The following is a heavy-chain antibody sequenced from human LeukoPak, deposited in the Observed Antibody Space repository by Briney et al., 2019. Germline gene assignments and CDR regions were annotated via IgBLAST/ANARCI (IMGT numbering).Heavy chain of an antibody. J-gene: IGHJ6*03. V-gene: IGHV3-30*18. CDR1: GFTFRTYA. CDR3: AKSASAYYYMDV. Sequence: GGSLRLSCAASGFTFRTYAMHWVRQAPGKGLEWVAFMSHDGVKIFHADSVKGRFTISRDNSKNTLYLQMNSLRAEDAAVYYCAKSASAYYYMDVWGKGTTVTVSS. CDR2: MSHDGVKI. D-gene: IGHD4/OR15-4a*01.